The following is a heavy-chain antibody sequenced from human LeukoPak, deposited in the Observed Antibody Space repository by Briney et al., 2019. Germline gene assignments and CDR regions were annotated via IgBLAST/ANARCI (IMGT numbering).Heavy chain of an antibody. CDR1: GFTFSSYX. D-gene: IGHD1-1*01. V-gene: IGHV3-21*01. CDR3: ARDTGRSRPYYFDY. CDR2: ISISSSYI. Sequence: GFTFSSYXXNWVRQAPGKGMEXVSSISISSSYIYYAHSLNGRFPISTDNANNSLYLQMNSLRAEDTAVYYCARDTGRSRPYYFDYWGQGTLVTVSS. J-gene: IGHJ4*02.